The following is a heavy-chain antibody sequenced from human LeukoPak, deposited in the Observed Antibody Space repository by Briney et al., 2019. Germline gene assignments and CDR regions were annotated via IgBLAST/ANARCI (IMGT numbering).Heavy chain of an antibody. J-gene: IGHJ4*02. D-gene: IGHD6-6*01. V-gene: IGHV3-23*01. CDR1: GLTFSSYA. CDR2: TSGSGGST. Sequence: GGSLRLSCAASGLTFSSYAMSWVRQAPGKGLEWVSATSGSGGSTYYTDSVKGRFTISRDNSKNTLYLQMNSLRAEATAVYYCAKDGDSARHPFDYWGQGTLVTVSS. CDR3: AKDGDSARHPFDY.